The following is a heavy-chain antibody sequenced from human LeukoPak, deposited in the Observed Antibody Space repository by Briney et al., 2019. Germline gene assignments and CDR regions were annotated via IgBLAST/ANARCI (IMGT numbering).Heavy chain of an antibody. Sequence: PGGSLRLSCAASGFGFSTYAMSWVREAPARGLEWVSSLRGNGDTFYADSVKGRFTVSRDDSRNTVYLQLNNLRVEDTAIYYCAKANWISSADAVFWGQGTVVTVSS. D-gene: IGHD2-2*03. CDR3: AKANWISSADAVF. CDR1: GFGFSTYA. CDR2: LRGNGDT. V-gene: IGHV3-23*01. J-gene: IGHJ4*02.